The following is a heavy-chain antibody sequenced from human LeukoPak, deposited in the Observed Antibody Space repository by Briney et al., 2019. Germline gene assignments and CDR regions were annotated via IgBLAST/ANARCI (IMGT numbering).Heavy chain of an antibody. J-gene: IGHJ5*02. CDR1: GGSISSGGYY. CDR3: ARLISFQYNWFDP. Sequence: PSQTLSLTCTVSGGSISSGGYYWSWIRQHPGKGLEWIGYIYYSGSTYYNPSLKSRVTISVDTSKNQFSLKLSPVTAADTAVYYCARLISFQYNWFDPWGQGTLVTVSS. D-gene: IGHD2-2*01. CDR2: IYYSGST. V-gene: IGHV4-31*03.